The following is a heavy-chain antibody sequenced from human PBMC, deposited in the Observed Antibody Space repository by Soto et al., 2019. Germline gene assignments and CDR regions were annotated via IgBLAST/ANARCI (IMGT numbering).Heavy chain of an antibody. J-gene: IGHJ5*02. D-gene: IGHD3-10*01. CDR3: VKNSGWFNT. CDR1: GFTFGTTD. CDR2: IDGSGGIT. V-gene: IGHV3-23*01. Sequence: QLLQSGGGLVQPGGSLTLSCAASGFTFGTTDMSWVLQAPGEGLEWVSTIDGSGGITYYADSVKGRFTISRDTSRNTVYLQMNSLRGDDTALYYCVKNSGWFNTWGQGALVTVSS.